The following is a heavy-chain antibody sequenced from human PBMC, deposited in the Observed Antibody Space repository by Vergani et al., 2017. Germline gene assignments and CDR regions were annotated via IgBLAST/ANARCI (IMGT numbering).Heavy chain of an antibody. CDR1: GYTFTAYY. D-gene: IGHD6-19*01. CDR3: ARRGSGWYFDY. J-gene: IGHJ4*02. CDR2: INPKSGGT. V-gene: IGHV1-2*02. Sequence: QVQLVQSGAEVKKPGASVKVSCKTSGYTFTAYYMHWVRQAPGQGLEWMGWINPKSGGTNYAQKFQDRVTMTRDTSITTVYMELSRLISDDTAVYSCARRGSGWYFDYWGQETLVTVSS.